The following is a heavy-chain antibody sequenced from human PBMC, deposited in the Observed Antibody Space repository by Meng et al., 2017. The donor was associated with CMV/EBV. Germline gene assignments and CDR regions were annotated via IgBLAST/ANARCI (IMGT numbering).Heavy chain of an antibody. D-gene: IGHD2-2*01. J-gene: IGHJ5*02. V-gene: IGHV3-21*01. Sequence: FTFRSYSLNWVRQAPGTALEWVSSISSSSSYIYSADSVKGRFTISRDNAKNSLYLQMNSLRAEDTAVYYCARGGPAMGVVPAAPFDPWGQGTLVTVSS. CDR3: ARGGPAMGVVPAAPFDP. CDR1: FTFRSYS. CDR2: ISSSSSYI.